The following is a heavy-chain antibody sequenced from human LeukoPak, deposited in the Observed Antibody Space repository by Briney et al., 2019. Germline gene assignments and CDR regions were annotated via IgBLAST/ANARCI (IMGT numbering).Heavy chain of an antibody. CDR1: GFTVSSNY. D-gene: IGHD1-26*01. CDR3: ARDRSGSYYDYYYYMDV. J-gene: IGHJ6*03. CDR2: IYSGGST. V-gene: IGHV3-53*01. Sequence: LTGGSLRLSCAASGFTVSSNYMSWVRQAPGKGLEWVSVIYSGGSTYYADSVKGRFTISRDNSKNTLYLQMNSLRAEDTAVYYCARDRSGSYYDYYYYMDVWGKGTTVTVSS.